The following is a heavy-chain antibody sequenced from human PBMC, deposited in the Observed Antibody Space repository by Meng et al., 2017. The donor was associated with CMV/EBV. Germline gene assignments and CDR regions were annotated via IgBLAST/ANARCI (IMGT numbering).Heavy chain of an antibody. J-gene: IGHJ4*02. CDR2: INHSGST. D-gene: IGHD3-22*01. Sequence: SETLSLTCAVYGGSFSGYYWSWIRQPPGKGLEWIGEINHSGSTNYNPSLKSRVTISVDTSKNQFSLKLSAVTAADTAVYYCARGVPDYYDSSGYYNFDYWGQGTLVTVSS. V-gene: IGHV4-34*01. CDR3: ARGVPDYYDSSGYYNFDY. CDR1: GGSFSGYY.